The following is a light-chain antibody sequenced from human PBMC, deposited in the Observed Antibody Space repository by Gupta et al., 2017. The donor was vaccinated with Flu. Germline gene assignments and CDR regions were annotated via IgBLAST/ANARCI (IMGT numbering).Light chain of an antibody. CDR2: EVF. CDR3: CSQTSNSTWV. V-gene: IGLV2-23*02. J-gene: IGLJ3*02. CDR1: SCDVGCYDL. Sequence: QPALLQPAYVSVLSGLSITIYYTGTSCDVGCYDLVSWYQQDPGEAPRFIIYEVFKRPSKVSHRFSGSKSGHTASLKIAGHVAEDEADYYCCSQTSNSTWVFGGGTKVTVL.